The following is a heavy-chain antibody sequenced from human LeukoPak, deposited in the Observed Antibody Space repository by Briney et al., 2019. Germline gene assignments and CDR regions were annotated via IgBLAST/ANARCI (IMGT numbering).Heavy chain of an antibody. CDR3: ARAPIYCSGGSCVNYGMDV. D-gene: IGHD2-15*01. J-gene: IGHJ6*02. V-gene: IGHV4-34*01. CDR2: NNHSGST. CDR1: GGAFRGYY. Sequence: KPSEILALTCAVYGGAFRGYYWSWIRQPPGKGLEWIGGNNHSGSTNYNPSLKSRVTISVDTSENQFSLKLSSVTAADTAVYYCARAPIYCSGGSCVNYGMDVWGQGTTVTVSS.